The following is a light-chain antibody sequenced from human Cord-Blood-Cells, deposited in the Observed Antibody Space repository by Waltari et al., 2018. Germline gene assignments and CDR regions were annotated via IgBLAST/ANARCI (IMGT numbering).Light chain of an antibody. V-gene: IGLV2-11*01. Sequence: QSALTQPRSVSGSPGQSVTISCTGTSSDVGGYNYVSWYQQHPGKAPKLMIYDVSKRPSGVPDRCSGSKSGNTASLTSSGLQAEDEADYYCCSYAGSYTVVFGGGTKLTGL. J-gene: IGLJ2*01. CDR3: CSYAGSYTVV. CDR2: DVS. CDR1: SSDVGGYNY.